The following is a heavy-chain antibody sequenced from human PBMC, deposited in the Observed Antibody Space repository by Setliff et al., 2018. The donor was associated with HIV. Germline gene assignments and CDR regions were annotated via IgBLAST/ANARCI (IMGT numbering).Heavy chain of an antibody. D-gene: IGHD3-22*01. CDR2: IHYSGST. CDR1: GDSISSGGHY. Sequence: LSLTCSVSGDSISSGGHYWSWIRQSPGKGLEWIGYIHYSGSTYFNPSLKSRVSISTDTSKNQFSLKLTSVTAADTAVYYCASRDTSRYFDDYWGQGTLVTVS. J-gene: IGHJ4*02. V-gene: IGHV4-30-4*08. CDR3: ASRDTSRYFDDY.